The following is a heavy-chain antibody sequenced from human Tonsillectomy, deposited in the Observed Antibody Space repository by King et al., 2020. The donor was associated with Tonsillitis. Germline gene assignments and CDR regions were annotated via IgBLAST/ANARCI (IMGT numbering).Heavy chain of an antibody. CDR3: AREWWFDP. CDR2: MNPNSGNT. CDR1: GYTFISFD. D-gene: IGHD2-8*01. V-gene: IGHV1-8*01. Sequence: QLVQSGAEVKKPGASVKVSCKASGYTFISFDINWVRQATGQGLEWRGWMNPNSGNTGYAQKFQGRVTMTRNTSISTAYMELSSLVSEDKAVYYCAREWWFDPWGQGTLVTVSS. J-gene: IGHJ5*02.